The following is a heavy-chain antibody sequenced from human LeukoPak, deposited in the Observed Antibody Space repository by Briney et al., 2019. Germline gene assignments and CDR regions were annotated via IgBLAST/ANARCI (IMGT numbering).Heavy chain of an antibody. J-gene: IGHJ4*02. CDR3: ARRGSYYGSGSYYKATYYFDY. CDR2: INHSGST. D-gene: IGHD3-10*01. V-gene: IGHV4-34*01. Sequence: SETLSLTCAVYGGSFSGYYWSWIRQPPGKGLEWIGEINHSGSTNYNPPLKSRVTISVDTSKNQFSLKLSSVTAADTAVYYCARRGSYYGSGSYYKATYYFDYWGQGTLVTVSS. CDR1: GGSFSGYY.